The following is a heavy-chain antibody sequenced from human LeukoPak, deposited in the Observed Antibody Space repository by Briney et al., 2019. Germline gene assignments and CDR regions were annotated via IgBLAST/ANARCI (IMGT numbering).Heavy chain of an antibody. CDR2: ISSSSSTI. Sequence: GGSLRLSCAASGFTFSSYGMNWVRQAPGKGLEWVSYISSSSSTIYYADSVKGRFTISRDNAKNSLYLQMNSLRAEDTAVYYCARFSSSWIYYFDYWGQGTLVTVSS. D-gene: IGHD6-13*01. CDR3: ARFSSSWIYYFDY. V-gene: IGHV3-48*01. J-gene: IGHJ4*02. CDR1: GFTFSSYG.